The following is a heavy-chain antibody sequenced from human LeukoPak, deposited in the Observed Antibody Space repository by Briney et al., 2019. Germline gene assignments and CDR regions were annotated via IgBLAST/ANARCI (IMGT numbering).Heavy chain of an antibody. CDR3: AKDLSDPVMVIES. CDR2: IKSKTDGGTT. V-gene: IGHV3-15*01. CDR1: GFTFSDAW. J-gene: IGHJ4*02. D-gene: IGHD5-18*01. Sequence: PGGSLRLSCAASGFTFSDAWMRWVRQAPGKGLEWLGRIKSKTDGGTTDYAAPVKGRLTISRDNSKNTLYLQMNSLRAEDTAVYYCAKDLSDPVMVIESWGQGTLVTVSS.